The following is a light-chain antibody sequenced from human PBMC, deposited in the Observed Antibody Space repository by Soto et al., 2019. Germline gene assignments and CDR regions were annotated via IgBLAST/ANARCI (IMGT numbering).Light chain of an antibody. V-gene: IGLV6-57*04. CDR1: SGSIANNY. J-gene: IGLJ2*01. CDR3: QSLDADFVI. Sequence: NFMLTQPHSVSESPGKTVTISCTRSSGSIANNYVQWYQQRPGSAPTTVIYENKLRPSGGPGRFSGSTDGSSNSASLTIAGLQAEDEADYSCQSLDADFVIFGGGTKLTVL. CDR2: ENK.